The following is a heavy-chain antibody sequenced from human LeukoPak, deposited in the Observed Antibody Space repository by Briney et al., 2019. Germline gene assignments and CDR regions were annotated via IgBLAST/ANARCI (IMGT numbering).Heavy chain of an antibody. CDR2: IRFDGSNK. CDR1: GFTFSNYG. V-gene: IGHV3-30*02. D-gene: IGHD5-18*01. J-gene: IGHJ3*02. CDR3: AGGYSYGYVSDASDI. Sequence: GGSLRLSCAASGFTFSNYGMHWVRQAPGKGLEWVAFIRFDGSNKYYADSVKGRFTISRDNSKNTLYLQMNSLRAEDTAVYYCAGGYSYGYVSDASDIWGQGTMVTVSS.